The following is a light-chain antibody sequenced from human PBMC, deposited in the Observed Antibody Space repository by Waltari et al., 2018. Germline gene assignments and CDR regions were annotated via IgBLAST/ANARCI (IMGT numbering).Light chain of an antibody. CDR2: GNN. CDR3: QSFDNMLSGGVV. CDR1: TSNSRARHH. Sequence: QSALPQSPSVSGTPEQRATNTCSVSTSNSRARHHFQWYQHLPGTAPNILIYGNNNRPSGVPDRFSGSKSGTSASLAITGLQADDEADYFCQSFDNMLSGGVVFGGGTKLAVL. J-gene: IGLJ2*01. V-gene: IGLV1-40*01.